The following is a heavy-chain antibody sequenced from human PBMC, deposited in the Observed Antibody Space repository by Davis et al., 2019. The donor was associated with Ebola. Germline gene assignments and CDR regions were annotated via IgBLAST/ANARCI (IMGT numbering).Heavy chain of an antibody. CDR2: IYDQST. V-gene: IGHV3-20*04. Sequence: GGSLRLSCVAPGFTFDDYGMHWVRQTPGKGLEWVSVIYDQSTAYADAVRGRFIISRDKSNNTLYLEMSSLRVDDTAVYYCATTQWLREFDNWGQGTLVTVSS. D-gene: IGHD6-19*01. CDR1: GFTFDDYG. J-gene: IGHJ4*02. CDR3: ATTQWLREFDN.